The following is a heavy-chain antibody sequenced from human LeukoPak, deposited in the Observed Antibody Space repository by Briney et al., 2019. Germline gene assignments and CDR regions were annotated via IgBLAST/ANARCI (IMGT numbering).Heavy chain of an antibody. D-gene: IGHD5-18*01. CDR2: ISSSSTI. Sequence: PGGSLRLSCAASGFTVSSNYMSWVRQAPGKGLEWVSYISSSSTIYYADSVKGRFTISRDNAKNSLYLQMNSLRAEDTAVYYCARVSAMEYYFDYWGQGTLVTVSS. J-gene: IGHJ4*02. CDR1: GFTVSSNY. V-gene: IGHV3-69-1*01. CDR3: ARVSAMEYYFDY.